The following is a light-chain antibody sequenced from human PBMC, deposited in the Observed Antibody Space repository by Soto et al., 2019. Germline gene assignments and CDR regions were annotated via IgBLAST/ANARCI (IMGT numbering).Light chain of an antibody. CDR1: QSVSTRY. CDR2: GAS. V-gene: IGKV3-20*01. Sequence: ESMWTQSPGTLSLSPGERATLSCRASQSVSTRYLAWYQQKPGQAPRLLIYGASIRATGIPDRFSGSGSGKDFTLTISRLEPEDFAVYYCHQFGSSPPAFTLGQGTKLEL. CDR3: HQFGSSPPAFT. J-gene: IGKJ2*01.